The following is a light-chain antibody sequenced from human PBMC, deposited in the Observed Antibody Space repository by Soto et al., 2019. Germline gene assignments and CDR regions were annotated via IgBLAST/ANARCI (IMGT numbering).Light chain of an antibody. Sequence: DIQMTQSHSTLSASVGDGVTITCRARQSIGSWLAWYQQKPGKAPKLLIYKATNLQSGVPSRFSGSGSGTDFSLTISSLQPVDSATYFCQQYNDFKYTFGPGTKLEI. CDR2: KAT. CDR1: QSIGSW. J-gene: IGKJ2*01. CDR3: QQYNDFKYT. V-gene: IGKV1-5*03.